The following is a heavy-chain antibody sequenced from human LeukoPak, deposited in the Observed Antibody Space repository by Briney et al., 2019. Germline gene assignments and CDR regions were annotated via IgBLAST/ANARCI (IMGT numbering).Heavy chain of an antibody. Sequence: PSETLSLTCAVYGGSFSGYYWSWIRQPPGKGLEWIGEINHSGSTNYNPSLKSRVTISVDTSKNQFSLKLSSVTAADTAVYYCARAVVRGVSVRYWGQGTLVTVSS. D-gene: IGHD3-10*01. CDR3: ARAVVRGVSVRY. J-gene: IGHJ4*02. V-gene: IGHV4-34*09. CDR1: GGSFSGYY. CDR2: INHSGST.